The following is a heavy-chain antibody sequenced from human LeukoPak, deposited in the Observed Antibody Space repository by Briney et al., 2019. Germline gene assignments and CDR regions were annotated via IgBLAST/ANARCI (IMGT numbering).Heavy chain of an antibody. J-gene: IGHJ4*02. D-gene: IGHD6-13*01. CDR3: ARGDSSSWYLPFDY. CDR2: INHSGST. Sequence: TSETLSLTCAVYGGSFSGYYWSWIRQPPGKGLEWIGEINHSGSTNYNPSLKSRVTISVDTSKNQFSLKLSSVTAADTAVYYCARGDSSSWYLPFDYWGQGTLVTVSS. CDR1: GGSFSGYY. V-gene: IGHV4-34*01.